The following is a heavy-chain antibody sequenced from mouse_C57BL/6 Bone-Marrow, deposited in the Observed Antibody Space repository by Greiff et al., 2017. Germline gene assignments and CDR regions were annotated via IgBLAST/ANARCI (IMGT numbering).Heavy chain of an antibody. D-gene: IGHD2-3*01. CDR3: ANDGRGYFDV. CDR2: IYPGSGST. V-gene: IGHV1-55*01. Sequence: QVQLQQPGAELVKPGASVKMSCKASGYTFTSYWITWVKQRPGQGLEWIGDIYPGSGSTNYNEKFKSKATLTVETSSSTAYMQLSSLTSEDSAVYYCANDGRGYFDVWGTGTTVTVSS. J-gene: IGHJ1*03. CDR1: GYTFTSYW.